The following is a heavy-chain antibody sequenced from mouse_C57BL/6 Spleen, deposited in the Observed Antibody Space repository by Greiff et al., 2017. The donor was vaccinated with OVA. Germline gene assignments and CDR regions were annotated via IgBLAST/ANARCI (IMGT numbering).Heavy chain of an antibody. CDR1: GYTFTGYW. CDR3: AEYAFAHYDGYYFAMDY. J-gene: IGHJ4*01. V-gene: IGHV1-9*01. D-gene: IGHD2-3*01. Sequence: QVQLQQSGAELMKPGASVKLSCKATGYTFTGYWIEWVKQRPGHGLEWIGEILPGSGSTNYNEKFKGKATFTADTSSNTAYMQLSSLTTEDSTIYYCAEYAFAHYDGYYFAMDYWGQGTSLTVSS. CDR2: ILPGSGST.